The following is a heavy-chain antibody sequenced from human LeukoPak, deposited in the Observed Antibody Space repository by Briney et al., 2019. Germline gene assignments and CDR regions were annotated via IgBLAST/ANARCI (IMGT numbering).Heavy chain of an antibody. D-gene: IGHD4-23*01. V-gene: IGHV3-7*01. J-gene: IGHJ4*02. CDR2: IKQDGSEK. CDR3: ARGWWEHTYYFDY. CDR1: GFTFSSYA. Sequence: PGGSLRLSCAASGFTFSSYAMSWVRQAPGKGLEWVANIKQDGSEKYYVDSVKGRFTISRDNSKNTLYLQMNSLRAEDTAVYYCARGWWEHTYYFDYWGQGTLVTVSS.